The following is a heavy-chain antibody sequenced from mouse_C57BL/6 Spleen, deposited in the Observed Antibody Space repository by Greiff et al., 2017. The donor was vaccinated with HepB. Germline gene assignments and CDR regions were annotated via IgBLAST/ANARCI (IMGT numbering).Heavy chain of an antibody. V-gene: IGHV5-4*01. D-gene: IGHD3-2*02. Sequence: EVQLVESGGGLVKPGGSLKLSCAASGFTFSSYAMSWVRQTPEKRLEWVATISDGGSYTYYPDNVKGRFTISRDNAKNNLYLQMSHLKSEDTAMYYCARDQASSGVVSYYYAMDYWGQGTSVTVSS. CDR1: GFTFSSYA. J-gene: IGHJ4*01. CDR3: ARDQASSGVVSYYYAMDY. CDR2: ISDGGSYT.